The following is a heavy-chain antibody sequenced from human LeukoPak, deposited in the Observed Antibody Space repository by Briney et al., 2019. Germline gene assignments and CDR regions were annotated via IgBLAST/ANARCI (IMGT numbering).Heavy chain of an antibody. Sequence: SETLSLTCTVSGGSISSYYWSWIRQPPGKGLEWIGYIYYSGSTNYNPSLKSRVTISVDTSKNQFSLKLSSVTAADTAVYYCARHNPSIGDFWSGYCYYYYMDVWGKGTTVTVSS. CDR2: IYYSGST. D-gene: IGHD3-3*01. J-gene: IGHJ6*03. CDR1: GGSISSYY. V-gene: IGHV4-59*08. CDR3: ARHNPSIGDFWSGYCYYYYMDV.